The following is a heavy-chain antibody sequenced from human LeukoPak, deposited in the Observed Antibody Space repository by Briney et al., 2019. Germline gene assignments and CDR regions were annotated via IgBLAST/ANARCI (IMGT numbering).Heavy chain of an antibody. CDR2: IYYSGST. CDR3: AREGYFDWLLHAFDI. CDR1: GGSISSYY. Sequence: SETLSLTCTVSGGSISSYYWSWIRQPPGKGLEWIGYIYYSGSTNYNLSLKSRVTISVDTSKNQFSLKLSSVTAADTAVYYCAREGYFDWLLHAFDIWGQGTMVTVSS. V-gene: IGHV4-59*01. D-gene: IGHD3-9*01. J-gene: IGHJ3*02.